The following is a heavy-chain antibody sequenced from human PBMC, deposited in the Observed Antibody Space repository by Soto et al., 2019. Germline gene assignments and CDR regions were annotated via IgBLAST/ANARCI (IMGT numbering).Heavy chain of an antibody. V-gene: IGHV4-59*01. CDR3: ARGAYGGAVDF. Sequence: KPSETLSLTCTVSGGSISGYYWTWIRQSPGKGLEWIGHIYYSGSTNYNPSLKSRLTMSVDTSKNQFSLKLNSVTAADTAVYYCARGAYGGAVDFWGQGTMVTVSS. CDR2: IYYSGST. J-gene: IGHJ3*01. D-gene: IGHD3-10*01. CDR1: GGSISGYY.